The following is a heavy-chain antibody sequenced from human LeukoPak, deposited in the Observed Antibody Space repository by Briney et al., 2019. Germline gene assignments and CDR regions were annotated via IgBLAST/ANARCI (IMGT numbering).Heavy chain of an antibody. V-gene: IGHV3-74*01. J-gene: IGHJ5*01. CDR2: IKGDGSHT. Sequence: GGSLRLSCAASGFTFSSYWMHWVRQAPGKGLVWVSRIKGDGSHTIYADSVKGRFTISRDNTKNTLYLQMKSLRAEDTAVYYCVRDWDHFDFDSWGQGTLVTVSS. CDR3: VRDWDHFDFDS. CDR1: GFTFSSYW. D-gene: IGHD3-9*01.